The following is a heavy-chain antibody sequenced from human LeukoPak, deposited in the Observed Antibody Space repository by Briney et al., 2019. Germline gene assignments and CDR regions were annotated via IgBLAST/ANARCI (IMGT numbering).Heavy chain of an antibody. CDR1: GGTFSSYA. V-gene: IGHV1-69*13. J-gene: IGHJ3*02. Sequence: SVKVSCKASGGTFSSYAISRVRQAPGQGLEWMGGIIPIFGTANYAQKFQGRVTITADESTSTAYMELSSLRSEDTAVYYCARGQTDCSSTSCYTRAFDIWGQGTMVTVSS. CDR3: ARGQTDCSSTSCYTRAFDI. CDR2: IIPIFGTA. D-gene: IGHD2-2*02.